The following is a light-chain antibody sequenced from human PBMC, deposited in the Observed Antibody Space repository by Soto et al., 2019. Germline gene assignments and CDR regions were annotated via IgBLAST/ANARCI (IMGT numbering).Light chain of an antibody. J-gene: IGKJ2*01. Sequence: EIVLTQSPGTLSLSPGESATLSCRASQSVSNTQVAWYQQKPGQAPRLLIYGASSRATGIPDRFSGVGSETDFTLPISRLEPEDLAVYYCQKYDTSPHIFGQGTKREIK. CDR3: QKYDTSPHI. V-gene: IGKV3-20*01. CDR2: GAS. CDR1: QSVSNTQ.